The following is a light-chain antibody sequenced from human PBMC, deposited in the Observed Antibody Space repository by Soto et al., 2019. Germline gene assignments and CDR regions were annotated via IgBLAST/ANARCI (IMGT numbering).Light chain of an antibody. CDR3: QQSSITPWS. CDR1: KSISTY. V-gene: IGKV1-39*01. Sequence: IRLTQSPSSLSASVGDRVTISCRASKSISTYLMWYQQKPGKAPNLLIYGASGLQNGVPSRFTGSGSGTEFTLTITGLQPEDFGTYYCQQSSITPWSFGQGTKVEIK. CDR2: GAS. J-gene: IGKJ1*01.